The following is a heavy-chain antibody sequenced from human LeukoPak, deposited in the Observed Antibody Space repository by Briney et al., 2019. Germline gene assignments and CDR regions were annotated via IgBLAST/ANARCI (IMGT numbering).Heavy chain of an antibody. CDR3: ARGTPYSSGWYPPVRFDY. CDR2: INHSGST. D-gene: IGHD6-19*01. J-gene: IGHJ4*02. V-gene: IGHV4-34*01. CDR1: GGSFSGYY. Sequence: SETLSLTCAVYGGSFSGYYWSWIRQPPGKGLEWIGEINHSGSTNYNPSLKSRVTISVDTSKNQFSLKLSSVTAADTAVYYCARGTPYSSGWYPPVRFDYWGQGTLVTVSS.